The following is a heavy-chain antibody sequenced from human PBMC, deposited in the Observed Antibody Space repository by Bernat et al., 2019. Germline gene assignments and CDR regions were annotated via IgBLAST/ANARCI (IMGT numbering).Heavy chain of an antibody. CDR3: VRAILWFGAPNQYDY. Sequence: EVRLVESGGGLVQSGGSLRLSCAASGFTFSSYTMNWVRQAPGKGLEWVSYISSSGDTIYYADSVKGRFTISRDNAKNSLSLQMNSLRDEDTAVYYCVRAILWFGAPNQYDYWGQGTLVTVSS. V-gene: IGHV3-48*02. D-gene: IGHD3-10*01. J-gene: IGHJ4*02. CDR1: GFTFSSYT. CDR2: ISSSGDTI.